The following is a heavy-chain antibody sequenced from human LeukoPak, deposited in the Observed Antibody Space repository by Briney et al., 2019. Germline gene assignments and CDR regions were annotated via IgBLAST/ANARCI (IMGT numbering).Heavy chain of an antibody. V-gene: IGHV3-30*04. CDR2: ISYDGSNK. D-gene: IGHD6-19*01. J-gene: IGHJ4*02. Sequence: TGGSLRLSCAASGFTFSCYAMHWVRQAPGKWLEWVAVISYDGSNKYYADSVKGRFTISRDNSKNTLYLQMNSLRAEDTAVYYCARTRQYSSGWYGGFDYWGQGTQVTVSS. CDR3: ARTRQYSSGWYGGFDY. CDR1: GFTFSCYA.